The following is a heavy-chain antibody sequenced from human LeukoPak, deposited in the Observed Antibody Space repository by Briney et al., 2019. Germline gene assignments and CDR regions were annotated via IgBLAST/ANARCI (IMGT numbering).Heavy chain of an antibody. V-gene: IGHV4-31*03. CDR1: GGSISSGGYY. CDR3: ARDSRLRYFDWARLDAFDI. Sequence: SETLSLTCTVSGGSISSGGYYWSWIRQHPGKGLEWIGYIYYSGSTYYNPSLKRRVTISVDTSKNQFSLKLSSVTAADTAVYYCARDSRLRYFDWARLDAFDIWGQGTMVTVSS. D-gene: IGHD3-9*01. J-gene: IGHJ3*02. CDR2: IYYSGST.